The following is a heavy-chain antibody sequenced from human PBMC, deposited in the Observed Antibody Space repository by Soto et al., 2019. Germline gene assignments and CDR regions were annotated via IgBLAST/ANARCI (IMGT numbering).Heavy chain of an antibody. J-gene: IGHJ4*02. Sequence: SETLSLTCTVSGDPITSYFWTWLRQPAGKGLEWIGHVFPGGPTSHNSSLKSRVSMSVDTSKNQFSLTLTSVTAADTAVYYCARTLSGFTYGSRQFYFDYWGQRTLVTVSS. V-gene: IGHV4-4*07. D-gene: IGHD3-10*01. CDR3: ARTLSGFTYGSRQFYFDY. CDR1: GDPITSYF. CDR2: VFPGGPT.